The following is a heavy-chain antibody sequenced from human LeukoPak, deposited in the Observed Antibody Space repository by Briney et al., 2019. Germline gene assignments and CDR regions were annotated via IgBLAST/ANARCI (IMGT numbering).Heavy chain of an antibody. Sequence: SQTLSLTCTVSGGSVSIGSYYWSWIRQPAGKGLEWIGRIYVSGSTDYNPSLESRVTILKDMSKNQLYLRLSSVTAADTAVYYCARSGVGDAFDIWGQGTMVTVSS. CDR3: ARSGVGDAFDI. V-gene: IGHV4-61*02. CDR1: GGSVSIGSYY. CDR2: IYVSGST. J-gene: IGHJ3*02. D-gene: IGHD3-10*01.